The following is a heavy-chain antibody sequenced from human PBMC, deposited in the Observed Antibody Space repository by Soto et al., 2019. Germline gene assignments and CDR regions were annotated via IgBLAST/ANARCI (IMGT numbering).Heavy chain of an antibody. D-gene: IGHD1-26*01. V-gene: IGHV3-74*01. J-gene: IGHJ4*02. CDR3: GTTFEY. CDR2: INNDGSRT. CDR1: GFTFSSYA. Sequence: GGSLRLSCAASGFTFSSYAMSWVRQAPGKGLEWVSSINNDGSRTWYADSVRGRIAMSRDNARNLMYLQMNSLRAEDTAVYYCGTTFEYWGQGALVTVS.